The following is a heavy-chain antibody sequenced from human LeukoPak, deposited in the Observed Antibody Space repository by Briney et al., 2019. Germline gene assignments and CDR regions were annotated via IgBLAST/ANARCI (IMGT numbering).Heavy chain of an antibody. CDR1: GFTFSRYS. J-gene: IGHJ4*02. CDR2: ILYDGSHA. Sequence: GRSLRLSCAASGFTFSRYSMHWVRQTPSKGLGWVAIILYDGSHAYYPDSVKGRFTISRDNSKNTVSLQMNSLRADDTAVYYCARDNYVGNLDFWGQGTLVTVSS. D-gene: IGHD4-23*01. V-gene: IGHV3-30*04. CDR3: ARDNYVGNLDF.